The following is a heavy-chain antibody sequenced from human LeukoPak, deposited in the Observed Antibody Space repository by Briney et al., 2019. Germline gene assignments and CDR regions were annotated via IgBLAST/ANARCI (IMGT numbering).Heavy chain of an antibody. CDR1: GDPISDYC. J-gene: IGHJ4*02. V-gene: IGHV4-4*07. CDR3: ARDRLGNTVDY. CDR2: IYGNGST. Sequence: SETLSLTCTVSGDPISDYCWTWIRQPAGKGLEWIGRIYGNGSTNYNPSLKSRVAMSIDTSKMQFSLKLRSVTAADTAVYYCARDRLGNTVDYWGQGALVTVSS. D-gene: IGHD3-16*01.